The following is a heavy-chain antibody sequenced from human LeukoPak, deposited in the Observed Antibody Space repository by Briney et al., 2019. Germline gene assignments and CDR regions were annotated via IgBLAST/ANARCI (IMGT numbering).Heavy chain of an antibody. J-gene: IGHJ4*02. Sequence: KTGGSLRLSCAASGFTFSSYSMNWVRQAPGKGLEWVSSISSSSSYIYYADSVKGRFTISRDNSKNTLYLQMNSLRAEDTAVYYCAKYSTSMTFDYWGQGTLVTVSS. CDR2: ISSSSSYI. V-gene: IGHV3-21*04. CDR1: GFTFSSYS. D-gene: IGHD2-2*01. CDR3: AKYSTSMTFDY.